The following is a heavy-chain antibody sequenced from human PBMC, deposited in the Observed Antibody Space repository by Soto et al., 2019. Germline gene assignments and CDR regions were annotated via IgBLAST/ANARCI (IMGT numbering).Heavy chain of an antibody. CDR2: INHSGST. D-gene: IGHD3-10*01. Sequence: SETLSLTCAVYGGSFSGYYWSWIRQPPGKGLEWIGEINHSGSTNYNPSLKSRVTISLDASKNQFSLKLSSVTAADTAVYYCARGRLELLWFGESQRWFDPWGQGTLVTVSS. CDR3: ARGRLELLWFGESQRWFDP. J-gene: IGHJ5*02. V-gene: IGHV4-34*01. CDR1: GGSFSGYY.